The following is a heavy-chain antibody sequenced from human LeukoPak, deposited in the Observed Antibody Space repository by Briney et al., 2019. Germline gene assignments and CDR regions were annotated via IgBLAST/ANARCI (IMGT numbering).Heavy chain of an antibody. CDR2: ISYDRSNK. V-gene: IGHV3-30-3*01. Sequence: GGSLRLSCAASGFTFSSYAMHWVRQAPGKGLEWVAVISYDRSNKYYADSVKGRFTISRDNSKNTLYLQMNSLRAEDTAVYYCARDNRRYCSSTSCYNWFDPWGQGTLVTVSS. CDR1: GFTFSSYA. J-gene: IGHJ5*02. CDR3: ARDNRRYCSSTSCYNWFDP. D-gene: IGHD2-2*01.